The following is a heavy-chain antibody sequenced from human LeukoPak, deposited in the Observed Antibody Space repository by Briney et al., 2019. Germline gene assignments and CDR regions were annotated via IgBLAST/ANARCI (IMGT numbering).Heavy chain of an antibody. CDR1: GGSISSGSYY. V-gene: IGHV4-39*07. CDR3: ARAAATTHFDY. CDR2: INHSGST. Sequence: SSETLSLTCTVSGGSISSGSYYWSWIRQPPGKGLEWIGEINHSGSTNYNPSLKSRVTISVDTSKNQFSLKLSSVTAADTAVYYCARAAATTHFDYWGQGTLVTVSS. J-gene: IGHJ4*02. D-gene: IGHD5-12*01.